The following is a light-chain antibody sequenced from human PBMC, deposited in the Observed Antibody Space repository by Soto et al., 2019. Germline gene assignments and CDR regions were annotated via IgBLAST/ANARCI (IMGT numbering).Light chain of an antibody. CDR2: EVS. J-gene: IGLJ3*02. CDR3: CSYAGSSTWV. CDR1: SNDVGGYAY. V-gene: IGLV2-23*02. Sequence: QSVLTQPASVSGSPGQSITISCTGTSNDVGGYAYVSWYQQYPGKAPKLVISEVSNRPSGVSHRFSGSRSGNTASLTISGLQAEDEADYYCCSYAGSSTWVFGGGTKLTVL.